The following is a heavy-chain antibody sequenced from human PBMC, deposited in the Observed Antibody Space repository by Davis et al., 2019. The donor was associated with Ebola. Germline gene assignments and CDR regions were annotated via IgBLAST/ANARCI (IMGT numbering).Heavy chain of an antibody. CDR3: AREQMGIVVVITTHYYYGMDV. J-gene: IGHJ6*02. Sequence: ASVKVSCKTSGYTFTDFFMHWVRQAPGQRLEWMGWINAGNGNTKYSQKFQGRVTITRDTSTSTVYMELSNLRSEDTAVYYCAREQMGIVVVITTHYYYGMDVWGQGTTVTVSS. V-gene: IGHV1-3*01. CDR2: INAGNGNT. D-gene: IGHD3-22*01. CDR1: GYTFTDFF.